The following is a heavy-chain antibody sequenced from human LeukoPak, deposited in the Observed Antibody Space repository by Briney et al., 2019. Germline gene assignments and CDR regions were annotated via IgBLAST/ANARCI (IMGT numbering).Heavy chain of an antibody. CDR2: MDSQSGKT. V-gene: IGHV1-8*02. Sequence: ASVKVSCKASGYTFSTFDINWVRQASGQGLEWMGWMDSQSGKTRFAQRFQGRVLMTSDTSISTAYMELSSLRSEDTAVYYCARGAGRRTSIFGEGVTYLDPWGQGTLVIVSS. D-gene: IGHD3-3*01. J-gene: IGHJ5*02. CDR1: GYTFSTFD. CDR3: ARGAGRRTSIFGEGVTYLDP.